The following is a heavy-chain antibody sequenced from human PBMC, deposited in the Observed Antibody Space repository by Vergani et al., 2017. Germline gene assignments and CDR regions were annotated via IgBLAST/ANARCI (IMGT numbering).Heavy chain of an antibody. J-gene: IGHJ6*02. Sequence: EVQLLESGGGLVQPGGSLRLSCAASGFTFSSYAMSWVRQAPGKGLEWVSAISGSGGSTYYADSVKGRFTISRDNSKNTLYLQMNSLRAEDTAVYYWAKGKYQQPKSYYYGMDVWGQGTTVTVSS. CDR3: AKGKYQQPKSYYYGMDV. CDR2: ISGSGGST. V-gene: IGHV3-23*01. CDR1: GFTFSSYA. D-gene: IGHD2-2*01.